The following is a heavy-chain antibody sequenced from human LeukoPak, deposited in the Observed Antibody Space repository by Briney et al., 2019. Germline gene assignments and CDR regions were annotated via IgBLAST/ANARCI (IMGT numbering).Heavy chain of an antibody. J-gene: IGHJ4*02. D-gene: IGHD3-10*01. V-gene: IGHV3-64D*09. CDR3: VHGGGYSYGSGSYYRNEFDN. CDR1: GFTFSSYA. CDR2: ISSNGGST. Sequence: GGSLRLSCSASGFTFSSYAMHWVRQAPGKGLEYVSAISSNGGSTYYADSVKGRFTISRDNSKNTLYLQMGSLRPDDTAVYYCVHGGGYSYGSGSYYRNEFDNWGQGTLVTVSS.